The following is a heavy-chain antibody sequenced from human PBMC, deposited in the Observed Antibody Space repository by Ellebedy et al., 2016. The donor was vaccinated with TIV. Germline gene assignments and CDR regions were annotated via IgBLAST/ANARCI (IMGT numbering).Heavy chain of an antibody. V-gene: IGHV2-5*01. J-gene: IGHJ4*02. D-gene: IGHD1-26*01. CDR3: AHRLQVATTTAFDY. CDR1: GFSLNTGGVG. Sequence: SGPTLVKPTQTLTLTCTFSGFSLNTGGVGVGWIRQPPGKALEWLVLTYRNDDKRYNPSLKSRLTITQDDSKNQVVFTLTNLGPVDTATYYCAHRLQVATTTAFDYWGQGTLVIVSS. CDR2: TYRNDDK.